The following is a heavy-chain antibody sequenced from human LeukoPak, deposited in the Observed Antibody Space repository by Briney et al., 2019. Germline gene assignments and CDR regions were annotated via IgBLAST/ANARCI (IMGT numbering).Heavy chain of an antibody. D-gene: IGHD3-10*01. CDR3: ARGYGRYDY. CDR1: ELTFSNCW. CDR2: IKQDGSEK. V-gene: IGHV3-7*03. Sequence: PGGSLGLPCAASELTFSNCWMSWVRQAPGKGLEWVANIKQDGSEKYYVDSMKGQSTISRDNAKNSLYLQMNSLRAEDTAVYYCARGYGRYDYWGQGTLVTVSS. J-gene: IGHJ4*02.